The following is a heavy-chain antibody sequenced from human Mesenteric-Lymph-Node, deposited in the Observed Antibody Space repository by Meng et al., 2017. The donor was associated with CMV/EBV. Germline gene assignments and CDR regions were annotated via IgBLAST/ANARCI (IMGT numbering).Heavy chain of an antibody. CDR3: ARHWRGYCGSTSYSSSYFDY. CDR1: GASISSNNYY. V-gene: IGHV4-39*01. J-gene: IGHJ4*02. Sequence: GSLRLSCTVSGASISSNNYYWGWIRQPPGKGLEWIGTIYYTGSTYYNPSLKSRVTISVDTSKSQFSLKLSSVTAADTAVYFCARHWRGYCGSTSYSSSYFDYWGQGTLVTVSS. CDR2: IYYTGST. D-gene: IGHD2-2*03.